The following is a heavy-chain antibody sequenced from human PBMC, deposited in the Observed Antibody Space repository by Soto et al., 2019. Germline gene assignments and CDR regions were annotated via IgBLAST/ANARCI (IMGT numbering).Heavy chain of an antibody. Sequence: GGSLRLSCAASGFTFSIYWMHWVRQVPGKGLVWVSRINADGNYTSNADFVKGRFTVSRDNAKNTLYLQMDSLRAEDTAVYFCARGGAYGDYRSDYWGQGTLVTVSS. V-gene: IGHV3-74*01. CDR3: ARGGAYGDYRSDY. CDR2: INADGNYT. J-gene: IGHJ4*02. D-gene: IGHD4-17*01. CDR1: GFTFSIYW.